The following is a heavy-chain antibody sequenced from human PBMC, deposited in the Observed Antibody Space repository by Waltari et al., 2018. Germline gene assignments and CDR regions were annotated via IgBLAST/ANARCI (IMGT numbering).Heavy chain of an antibody. V-gene: IGHV3-33*01. CDR3: ARDDHGDYEYYGMDV. D-gene: IGHD4-17*01. CDR1: GFGLKNYG. J-gene: IGHJ6*02. CDR2: FLYDGRNK. Sequence: QVQLVESGGGVVQPGRSLRLSCAASGFGLKNYGIHWVRQAPGKGLESVAVFLYDGRNKFYAESVKGRFTISRDNSENTVYLQMKSLRVEDTAVYYCARDDHGDYEYYGMDVWGPGTTVTVSS.